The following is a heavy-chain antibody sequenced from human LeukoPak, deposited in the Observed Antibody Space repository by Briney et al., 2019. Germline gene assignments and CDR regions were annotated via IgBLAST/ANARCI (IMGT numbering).Heavy chain of an antibody. Sequence: PGGSLRLSCAASGFTFSSYSMNWVRQAPGRGLEWVSSISSSSSYIYYAGSVKGRFTISRDNSKNTLYLHINSLTAEDTAVYYCAREPNYWGQGTLVTVSS. CDR1: GFTFSSYS. CDR3: AREPNY. CDR2: ISSSSSYI. J-gene: IGHJ4*02. V-gene: IGHV3-21*04.